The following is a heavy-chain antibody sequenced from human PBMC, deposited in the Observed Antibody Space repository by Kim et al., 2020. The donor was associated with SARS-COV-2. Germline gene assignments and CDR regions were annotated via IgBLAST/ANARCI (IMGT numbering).Heavy chain of an antibody. CDR1: GFTFSSYS. Sequence: GGSLRLSCAASGFTFSSYSMNWVRQAPGKGLEWVSSISSSSSYIYYADSVKGRFTISRDNAKNSLYLQMNSLRAEDTAVYYCARDRRGTDSSGWYLNAFDIWGQGTMVTVSS. CDR3: ARDRRGTDSSGWYLNAFDI. V-gene: IGHV3-21*01. J-gene: IGHJ3*02. D-gene: IGHD6-19*01. CDR2: ISSSSSYI.